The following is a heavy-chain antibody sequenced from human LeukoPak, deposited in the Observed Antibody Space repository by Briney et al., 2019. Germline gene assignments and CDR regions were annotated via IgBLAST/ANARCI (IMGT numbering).Heavy chain of an antibody. Sequence: RSGGSMKLSCVASGFTFSDSAIHWVRQSSGKGLEWIGHMDKETNLYATALAASVKGRFTVSRDDSKNTAYLHMNSLKTEDTALYYCTRDSGTYNWFDPWGRGTLVPVS. D-gene: IGHD1-26*01. J-gene: IGHJ5*02. CDR3: TRDSGTYNWFDP. CDR2: MDKETNLYAT. V-gene: IGHV3-73*01. CDR1: GFTFSDSA.